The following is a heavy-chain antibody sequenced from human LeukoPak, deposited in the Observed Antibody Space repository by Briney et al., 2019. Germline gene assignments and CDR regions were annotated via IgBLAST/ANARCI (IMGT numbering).Heavy chain of an antibody. CDR3: ARASSIAARPTQFDP. D-gene: IGHD6-6*01. J-gene: IGHJ5*02. V-gene: IGHV4-31*03. CDR1: GGSISSGGYY. Sequence: SETLSLTCTVSGGSISSGGYYWSWIRQHTGKGLEWIGYIYYSGSTYYNPSLKSRVTISVDTSKNQFSLKLSSVTAADTAVYYCARASSIAARPTQFDPWGQGTLVTVSS. CDR2: IYYSGST.